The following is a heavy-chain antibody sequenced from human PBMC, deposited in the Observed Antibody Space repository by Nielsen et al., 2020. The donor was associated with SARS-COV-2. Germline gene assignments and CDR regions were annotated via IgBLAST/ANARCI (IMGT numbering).Heavy chain of an antibody. V-gene: IGHV7-4-1*02. CDR3: ARDNFGSGGTASYGMDV. CDR2: INTSTGKP. D-gene: IGHD3-10*01. J-gene: IGHJ6*02. Sequence: ASVKVPCKASGYRFTRYALNWVRQAPGEGPEWMGWINTSTGKPTYAQAFTARFAFSFDTPVSPAYLQISSLKAEDSAVYSCARDNFGSGGTASYGMDVWGQGTTVTVSS. CDR1: GYRFTRYA.